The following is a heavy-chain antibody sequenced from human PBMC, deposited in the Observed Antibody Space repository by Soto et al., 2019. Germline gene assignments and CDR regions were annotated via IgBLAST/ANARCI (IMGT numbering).Heavy chain of an antibody. V-gene: IGHV1-3*01. CDR3: ARSFGLDDFWSGYYKGYFDY. CDR2: INAGNGNT. CDR1: GYTFTSYA. Sequence: ASVKISCKASGYTFTSYAMHWVRQAPGQRLEWMGWINAGNGNTKYSQKFQGRVTITRDTSASTAYMELSSLRSEDTAVYYCARSFGLDDFWSGYYKGYFDYWGQGTLVTVSS. D-gene: IGHD3-3*01. J-gene: IGHJ4*02.